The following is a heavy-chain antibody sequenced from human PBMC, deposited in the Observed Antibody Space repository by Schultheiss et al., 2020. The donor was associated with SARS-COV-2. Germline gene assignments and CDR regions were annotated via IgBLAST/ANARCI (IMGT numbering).Heavy chain of an antibody. CDR2: ISSSSSYI. CDR3: AKDQAYYDFWSGRDLNYYYYYGMDV. D-gene: IGHD3-3*01. V-gene: IGHV3-21*05. Sequence: GGSLRLSCAASGFTFSSYGMHWVRQAPGKGLVWVSYISSSSSYIYYADSVKGRFTISRDNSKNTLYLQMNSLRAEDTAVYYCAKDQAYYDFWSGRDLNYYYYYGMDVWGQGTTVTVSS. CDR1: GFTFSSYG. J-gene: IGHJ6*02.